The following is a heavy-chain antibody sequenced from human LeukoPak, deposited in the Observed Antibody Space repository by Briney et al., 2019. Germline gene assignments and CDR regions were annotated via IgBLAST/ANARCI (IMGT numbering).Heavy chain of an antibody. D-gene: IGHD4-23*01. CDR1: GGSFGGYY. V-gene: IGHV4-34*01. CDR3: ARTRGLRWSYFDY. CDR2: INHSGST. J-gene: IGHJ4*02. Sequence: SETLPLTCAVYGGSFGGYYWSWIRQPPGKGLEWIREINHSGSTNYNPSLKSRVTISVDTSKNQFSLKLSSVTAADTAVYYCARTRGLRWSYFDYWGQGTLVTVSS.